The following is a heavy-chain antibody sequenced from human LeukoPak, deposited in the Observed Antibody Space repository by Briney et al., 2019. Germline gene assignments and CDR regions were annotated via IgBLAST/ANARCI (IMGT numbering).Heavy chain of an antibody. D-gene: IGHD2-2*01. CDR2: IYHSGST. CDR3: ARNYGIVVVPAAYFPYFAY. J-gene: IGHJ4*02. Sequence: KPSQTLSLTCTVSGGSISSGDYYWSWIRQPPGKGLEWIGSIYHSGSTYYNPSLKSRVTISVDTSKNQFSLKLSSVTAADTAVYYCARNYGIVVVPAAYFPYFAYWGQGTLVTVYS. CDR1: GGSISSGDYY. V-gene: IGHV4-39*07.